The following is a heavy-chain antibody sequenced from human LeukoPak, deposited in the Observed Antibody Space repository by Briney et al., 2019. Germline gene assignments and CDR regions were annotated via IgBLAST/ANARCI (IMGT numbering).Heavy chain of an antibody. V-gene: IGHV4-4*07. Sequence: SETLSLTCTVSGASITSYYWSWIRQPAGKGLEWIGRIYASGSTTYNPSLKSRVTMAVDTSKTQSSLKLSSVTAADTAVYYCARDSGTTGEVKFDPWGQGTLVTVSS. J-gene: IGHJ5*02. D-gene: IGHD3-10*01. CDR3: ARDSGTTGEVKFDP. CDR1: GASITSYY. CDR2: IYASGST.